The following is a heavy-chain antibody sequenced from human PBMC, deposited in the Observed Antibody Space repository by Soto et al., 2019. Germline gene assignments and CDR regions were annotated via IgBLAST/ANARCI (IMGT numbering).Heavy chain of an antibody. V-gene: IGHV3-21*01. CDR1: GFTFSSYS. D-gene: IGHD2-2*01. Sequence: EVQLVESGGGLVKPGGSLRLSCVVSGFTFSSYSMNWVRQAPGKGLEWVSSISSSSSDIHNADSGKGRFTISRDNAKNPVYLQMTSLRAEDTAVYYCARGQYADYYYMDVWGKGTTVTVSS. CDR3: ARGQYADYYYMDV. CDR2: ISSSSSDI. J-gene: IGHJ6*03.